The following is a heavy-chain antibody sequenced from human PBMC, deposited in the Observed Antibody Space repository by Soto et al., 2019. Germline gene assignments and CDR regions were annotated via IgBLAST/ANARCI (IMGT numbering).Heavy chain of an antibody. CDR1: CGSISSSSYY. CDR3: ASQMSLPTIFGVVIYFDY. J-gene: IGHJ4*02. CDR2: IYYSGST. D-gene: IGHD3-3*01. Sequence: SETLSLTCTVSCGSISSSSYYWGWIRQPPGKGLEWIGSIYYSGSTYYNPSLKSRVTISVDTSKNQFSLKLSSVTAADTAVYYCASQMSLPTIFGVVIYFDYWGQGTLVTVSS. V-gene: IGHV4-39*01.